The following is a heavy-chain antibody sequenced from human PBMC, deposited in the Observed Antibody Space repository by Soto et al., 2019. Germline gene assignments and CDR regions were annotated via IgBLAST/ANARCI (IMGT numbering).Heavy chain of an antibody. CDR2: ISGSGGST. Sequence: GGSLRLSCAASGFTFSSYAMSWVRQAPGKGLEWVSAISGSGGSTYYADSVKGRFTISRDNSKNTLYLQMNSLRAEDRAVYYCARQYSSSWKLFDYWGQGTLVTVSS. CDR1: GFTFSSYA. D-gene: IGHD6-13*01. J-gene: IGHJ4*02. V-gene: IGHV3-23*01. CDR3: ARQYSSSWKLFDY.